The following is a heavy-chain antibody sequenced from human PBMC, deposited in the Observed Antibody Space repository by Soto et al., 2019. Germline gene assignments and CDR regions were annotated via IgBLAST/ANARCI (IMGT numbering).Heavy chain of an antibody. J-gene: IGHJ3*02. CDR3: AKDWRESLPGDAFDI. D-gene: IGHD3-10*01. Sequence: QVQLVESGGGVVQPGRSLRLSCAASGFTFSSYGMHWVRQAPGKGLEWVGVITYDGSNKFYADSVKGRFTISRENSKNTLYLHMNSLRAEDAAVYYCAKDWRESLPGDAFDIWGQGTMVTVSS. V-gene: IGHV3-30*18. CDR2: ITYDGSNK. CDR1: GFTFSSYG.